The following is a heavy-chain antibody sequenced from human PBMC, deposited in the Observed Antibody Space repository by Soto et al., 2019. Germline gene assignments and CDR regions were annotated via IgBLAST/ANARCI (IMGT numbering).Heavy chain of an antibody. CDR3: ARKLAYCGGDCFTDPVDY. CDR2: INPNRGDT. V-gene: IGHV1-2*02. J-gene: IGHJ4*02. Sequence: QAQLVQSGAEVKRPGASVKVSCEASGYTFTSYYLHWVRQAPGQGLEWMGWINPNRGDTKYAQKFRGRVTLTRDTAITTASGEVEMLTGYDTAVYYCARKLAYCGGDCFTDPVDYWSQGTLVIVSA. D-gene: IGHD2-21*02. CDR1: GYTFTSYY.